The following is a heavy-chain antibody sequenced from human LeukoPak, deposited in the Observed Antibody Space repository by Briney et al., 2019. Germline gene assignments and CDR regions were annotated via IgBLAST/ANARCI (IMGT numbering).Heavy chain of an antibody. J-gene: IGHJ3*02. Sequence: SETLSLTCAVSGYSISSGYYWGWIRQPPGKGLEWIGSIHHSGSTYYNPSLKSRVTISVDTSKNQFSLKLSSVTAADTAVYYCARGNSSRSYKDAFDIWGQGTMVTVSS. CDR3: ARGNSSRSYKDAFDI. V-gene: IGHV4-38-2*01. CDR2: IHHSGST. D-gene: IGHD6-13*01. CDR1: GYSISSGYY.